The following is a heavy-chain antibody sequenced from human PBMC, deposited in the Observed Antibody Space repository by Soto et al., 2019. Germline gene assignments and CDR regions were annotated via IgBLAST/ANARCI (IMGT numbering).Heavy chain of an antibody. CDR1: GGSISSGDYY. D-gene: IGHD6-6*01. CDR3: ARVGSSIATRPFDY. V-gene: IGHV4-30-4*01. Sequence: QVQLQESGPGLVKPSQTLSLTCTVSGGSISSGDYYWSWIRQPPGKGLEWIGYIYYSGITYYNPSLKGRVTISVATSKNQFSLKLSSVTAADTAMYYCARVGSSIATRPFDYWGQGTLVTVSS. J-gene: IGHJ4*02. CDR2: IYYSGIT.